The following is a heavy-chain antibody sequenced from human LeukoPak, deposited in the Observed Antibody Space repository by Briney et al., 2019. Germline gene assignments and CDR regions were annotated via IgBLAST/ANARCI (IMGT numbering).Heavy chain of an antibody. CDR2: ISGSGGNT. D-gene: IGHD2-15*01. V-gene: IGHV3-23*01. Sequence: PGGSLRLSCAASGFTFSSYAMSWVRQAPGKGLEWVSAISGSGGNTYYADSVKGRFTISRDNSKNTLYLQMDSLRAEDTAVYYCARAGYCSGGSCYGSDYWGQGTLVSVSS. J-gene: IGHJ4*02. CDR3: ARAGYCSGGSCYGSDY. CDR1: GFTFSSYA.